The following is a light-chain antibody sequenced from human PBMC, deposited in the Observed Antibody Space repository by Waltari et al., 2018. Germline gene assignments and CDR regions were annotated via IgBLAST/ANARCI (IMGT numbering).Light chain of an antibody. V-gene: IGLV2-23*02. CDR2: DVT. J-gene: IGLJ2*01. Sequence: QSSLTQPASVSGSPGQSITISCSGTNSDVGGYDYGAWYQHHPGKPPKHIIYDVTKGPSGVSNRCSGSNSGNTASLTISGLQAEDEADYYCSSYAGGNNLLFGGGTKVTVL. CDR1: NSDVGGYDY. CDR3: SSYAGGNNLL.